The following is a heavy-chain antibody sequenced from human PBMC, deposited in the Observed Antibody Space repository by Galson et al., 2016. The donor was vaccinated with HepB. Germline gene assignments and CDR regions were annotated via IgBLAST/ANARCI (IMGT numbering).Heavy chain of an antibody. J-gene: IGHJ5*02. CDR1: GGSISGYY. V-gene: IGHV4-59*01. CDR2: IHYTGNT. CDR3: ARLHPHSQEEFDP. Sequence: ETLSLTCAVSGGSISGYYWSWIRQPPGKGLEWIGYIHYTGNTYYNPSLRTRVTISVDTSSNQLSLKLNSVTAADTAVYYCARLHPHSQEEFDPWGQGALVAVSS.